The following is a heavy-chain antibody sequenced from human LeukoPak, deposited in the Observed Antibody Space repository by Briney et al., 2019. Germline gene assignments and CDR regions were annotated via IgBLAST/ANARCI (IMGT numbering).Heavy chain of an antibody. CDR2: ISYSGST. CDR1: GGSISTRNYF. Sequence: PSETLSLTCTASGGSISTRNYFWGWIRQPPGKGLEWIGTISYSGSTYYNPSLKSRVTMAVDTSKNQFSLKLSSVTAADTAVYYCARDIDYWGQGTLVTVSS. V-gene: IGHV4-39*07. CDR3: ARDIDY. J-gene: IGHJ4*02.